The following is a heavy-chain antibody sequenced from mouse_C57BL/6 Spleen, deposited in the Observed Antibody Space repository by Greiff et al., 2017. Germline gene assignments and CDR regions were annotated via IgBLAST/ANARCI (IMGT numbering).Heavy chain of an antibody. CDR3: ARSGGGWFAY. V-gene: IGHV1-7*01. Sequence: VQLVQPGAELVKPGASVKLSCKASGYTFTSYWMHWVKQRPGQGLEWIGNINPSSGYTKYNQKFKDKATLTVDKSSSTAYMQLSSLTYEDSAVSYCARSGGGWFAYWGQGTLVTVSA. CDR1: GYTFTSYW. D-gene: IGHD1-1*02. J-gene: IGHJ3*01. CDR2: INPSSGYT.